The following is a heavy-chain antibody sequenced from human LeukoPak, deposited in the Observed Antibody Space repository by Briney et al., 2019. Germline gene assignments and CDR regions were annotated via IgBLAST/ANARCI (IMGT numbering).Heavy chain of an antibody. J-gene: IGHJ4*02. CDR1: GFTFSSYA. CDR3: ARAQSAEVREYRPH. CDR2: ISSRSSYI. V-gene: IGHV3-21*01. D-gene: IGHD5-18*01. Sequence: PGRSLRLSCAASGFTFSSYAMHWVRQAPGKGLEWVSSISSRSSYIYYADSVKGRFTISRDNAKNSLYLQMNSLRVEDTAVYYCARAQSAEVREYRPHWGQGTLVIVSS.